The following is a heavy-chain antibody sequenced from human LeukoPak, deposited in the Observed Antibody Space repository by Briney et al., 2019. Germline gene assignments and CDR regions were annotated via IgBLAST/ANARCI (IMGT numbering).Heavy chain of an antibody. CDR3: ARQELVRGVIRTTGNWFDP. D-gene: IGHD3-10*01. V-gene: IGHV4-39*01. CDR2: IYYSGST. Sequence: SETLSLTCTVSGGSISSSSYYWGWIRQPQGKGLEWIGSIYYSGSTYYNPSLKSRVTISVDTSKNQFSLKLSSVTAADTAVYYCARQELVRGVIRTTGNWFDPWGQGTLVTVSS. CDR1: GGSISSSSYY. J-gene: IGHJ5*02.